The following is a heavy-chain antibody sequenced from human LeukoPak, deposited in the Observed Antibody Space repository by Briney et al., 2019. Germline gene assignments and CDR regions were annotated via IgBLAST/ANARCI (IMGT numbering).Heavy chain of an antibody. CDR3: AKETLVRGVIITFPYFDY. Sequence: PGRSLRLSCAASGFPFSSYGMHWVRQAPGKGLEWVAVISYDGSDKYYADSVKGRFTISRDNSKNTLYLQMNSLRAEDTAVYYCAKETLVRGVIITFPYFDYWGQGTLVTVSS. CDR1: GFPFSSYG. D-gene: IGHD3-10*01. CDR2: ISYDGSDK. V-gene: IGHV3-30*18. J-gene: IGHJ4*02.